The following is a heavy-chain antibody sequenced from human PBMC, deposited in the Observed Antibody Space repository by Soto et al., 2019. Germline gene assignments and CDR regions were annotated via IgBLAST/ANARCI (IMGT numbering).Heavy chain of an antibody. CDR3: ASRSGSSRYYYCYMDV. CDR1: GGSISSSSYY. D-gene: IGHD3-10*01. V-gene: IGHV4-39*01. Sequence: QLQLQESGPGLVKPSETLSLTCTVSGGSISSSSYYWGWIRQPPGKGLEWIGSIYYSGSTYYNPSLKSRVTIAEDTSKNQFSLQRSSVAAADAAVYYCASRSGSSRYYYCYMDVWGKGTTVTVSS. CDR2: IYYSGST. J-gene: IGHJ6*03.